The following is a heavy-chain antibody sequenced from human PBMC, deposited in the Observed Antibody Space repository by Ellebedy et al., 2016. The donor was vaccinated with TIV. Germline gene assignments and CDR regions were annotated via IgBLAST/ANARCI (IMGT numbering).Heavy chain of an antibody. J-gene: IGHJ4*02. CDR2: IWLDGSKE. CDR1: GFTFSRSG. CDR3: ASDKNTGYIDY. D-gene: IGHD2-8*02. V-gene: IGHV3-33*01. Sequence: GESLKISCAASGFTFSRSGMHWVRQAPGKGLEWVAFIWLDGSKEYYADSVKGRFTISRDNSKNTLYMQMNRLRAEDTAVYYCASDKNTGYIDYWGQGALVTVSS.